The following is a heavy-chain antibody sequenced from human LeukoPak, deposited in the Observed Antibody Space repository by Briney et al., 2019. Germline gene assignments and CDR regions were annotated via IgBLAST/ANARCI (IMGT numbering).Heavy chain of an antibody. Sequence: ASVTVSCKASGYTFTSYDINWVRQATGQGLEWMGWMNPNSGNTGYAQKFQGRVTTTRNTSISTAYMELSSLRSEDTAVYYCARGSKYCSSTSCYFFDYMDVWGKGTTVTVSS. CDR1: GYTFTSYD. D-gene: IGHD2-2*01. CDR2: MNPNSGNT. V-gene: IGHV1-8*01. J-gene: IGHJ6*03. CDR3: ARGSKYCSSTSCYFFDYMDV.